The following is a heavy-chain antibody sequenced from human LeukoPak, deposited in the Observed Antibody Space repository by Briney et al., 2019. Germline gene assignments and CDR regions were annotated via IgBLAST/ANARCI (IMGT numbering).Heavy chain of an antibody. CDR2: INHSGST. V-gene: IGHV4-34*01. CDR3: ARDGPRYCSGGSCYPARNFDY. Sequence: SETLSLTCAVYGVSFSGYYWSWIRQPPGKGLEWIGEINHSGSTNYNPSLKSRVTISVDTSKNQFSLKLSSVTAADTAVYYCARDGPRYCSGGSCYPARNFDYWGQGTLVTVSS. J-gene: IGHJ4*02. CDR1: GVSFSGYY. D-gene: IGHD2-15*01.